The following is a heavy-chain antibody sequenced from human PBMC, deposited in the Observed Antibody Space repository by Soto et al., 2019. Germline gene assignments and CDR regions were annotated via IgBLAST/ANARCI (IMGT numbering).Heavy chain of an antibody. CDR3: ASFRRLGGQLVHRPHSYYYGMDV. D-gene: IGHD6-6*01. CDR2: INPNSGGT. CDR1: GYTFTGYY. V-gene: IGHV1-2*02. Sequence: QVQLVQSGAEVKKPGASVKVSCKASGYTFTGYYMHWVRQAPGQGLEWMGWINPNSGGTNYAQKFQGRVTMTRDTSISTAYMELSRLRSDDTAVYYCASFRRLGGQLVHRPHSYYYGMDVWGQGTTVTVSS. J-gene: IGHJ6*02.